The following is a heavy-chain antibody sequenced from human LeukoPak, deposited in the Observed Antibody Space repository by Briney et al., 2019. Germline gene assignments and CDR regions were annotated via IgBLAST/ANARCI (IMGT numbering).Heavy chain of an antibody. CDR3: TRDSGDSSGYFDY. CDR2: IIPILGIP. V-gene: IGHV1-69*04. CDR1: GGTISSYA. J-gene: IGHJ4*02. D-gene: IGHD3-22*01. Sequence: ASVKVSCKASGGTISSYAISWVRQAPGQGLEWMGRIIPILGIPKYAQKFQGRVTITADKSTSTAYLELSSLRSEDTAVYYCTRDSGDSSGYFDYWGQGTLVTVSS.